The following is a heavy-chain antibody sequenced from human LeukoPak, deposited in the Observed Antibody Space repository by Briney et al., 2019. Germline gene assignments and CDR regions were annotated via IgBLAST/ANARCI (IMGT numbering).Heavy chain of an antibody. J-gene: IGHJ5*02. Sequence: SETLSLTCAVYGGSFSGYYWSWIRQPPGKGLEWIGEINHSGSTNYNPSLKSRVTISVDTSKNQFSLKLSSVTAADTAVYYCARAGSSWSDNWFDPWGQGTLVTVSS. CDR1: GGSFSGYY. CDR3: ARAGSSWSDNWFDP. D-gene: IGHD6-13*01. V-gene: IGHV4-34*01. CDR2: INHSGST.